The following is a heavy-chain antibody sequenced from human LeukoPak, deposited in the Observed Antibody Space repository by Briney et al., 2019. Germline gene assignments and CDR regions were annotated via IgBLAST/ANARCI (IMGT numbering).Heavy chain of an antibody. CDR2: IYDSGST. Sequence: SETLSLTCSVSGGSISSYYWNWIRQPPGKGLEWIGYIYDSGSTNYNPSLKSRVTRSVDTSKNQFSLKLSSVTAADTAVYYCARGELLYWFDPWGQGTLVTVSS. CDR1: GGSISSYY. D-gene: IGHD3-10*01. CDR3: ARGELLYWFDP. J-gene: IGHJ5*02. V-gene: IGHV4-59*01.